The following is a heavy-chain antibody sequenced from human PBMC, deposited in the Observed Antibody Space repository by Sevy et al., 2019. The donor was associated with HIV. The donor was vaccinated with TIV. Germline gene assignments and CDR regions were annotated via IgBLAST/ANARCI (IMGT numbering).Heavy chain of an antibody. CDR3: TRLGGLTDYGMDV. D-gene: IGHD1-26*01. Sequence: SETLSLTCTVPGGSVTSDTYYWTWIRQPPGKGLEFIGYIYYNVRINYNPSLKSRVTISVDTSKNQFSLKLTSVTAADTAVYYCTRLGGLTDYGMDVWGQGTTVTVSS. V-gene: IGHV4-61*01. J-gene: IGHJ6*02. CDR1: GGSVTSDTYY. CDR2: IYYNVRI.